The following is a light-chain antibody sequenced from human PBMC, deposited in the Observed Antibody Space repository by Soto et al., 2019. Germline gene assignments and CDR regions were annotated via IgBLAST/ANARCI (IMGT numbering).Light chain of an antibody. V-gene: IGKV1-39*01. Sequence: DIQMPQSPSSLSASVGDRVTITCRASQSISTNLNWFQQKPGKAPKLLIYAASSLQSGVPSRFSGSGSGTDFTLTINGLQPDDFATYYCQQYNTFWTFGQGTKVDIK. CDR1: QSISTN. CDR3: QQYNTFWT. J-gene: IGKJ1*01. CDR2: AAS.